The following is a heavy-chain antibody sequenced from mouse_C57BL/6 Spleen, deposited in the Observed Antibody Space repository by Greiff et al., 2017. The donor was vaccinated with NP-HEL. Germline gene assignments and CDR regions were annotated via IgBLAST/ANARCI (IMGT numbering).Heavy chain of an antibody. D-gene: IGHD2-4*01. J-gene: IGHJ2*01. CDR3: ARNWDYDYDYFDY. V-gene: IGHV2-2*01. CDR1: GFSLTSYG. Sequence: QVQLQQSGPGLVLPSQSLSITCTVSGFSLTSYGVHWVRQSPGKGLEWLGVIWSGGSTDYNAAFISRLSISKDNSKCHIFFKMNSLQADDTAIYYCARNWDYDYDYFDYWGQGTTLTVSS. CDR2: IWSGGST.